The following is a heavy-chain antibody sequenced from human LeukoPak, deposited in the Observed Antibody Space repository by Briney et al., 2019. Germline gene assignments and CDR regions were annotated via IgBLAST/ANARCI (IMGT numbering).Heavy chain of an antibody. D-gene: IGHD5-12*01. V-gene: IGHV4-30-2*01. CDR3: ARTRRGYSGYDTHFDY. J-gene: IGHJ4*02. CDR1: GGSISSGGYY. Sequence: SQTLSLTCTVSGGSISSGGYYWSWIRQPPGKGLEWIGYVYHSGSTYYNPSLKSRVTISVDRSKNQFSLKLSSVTAADTAVYYCARTRRGYSGYDTHFDYWGQGTLVTVSS. CDR2: VYHSGST.